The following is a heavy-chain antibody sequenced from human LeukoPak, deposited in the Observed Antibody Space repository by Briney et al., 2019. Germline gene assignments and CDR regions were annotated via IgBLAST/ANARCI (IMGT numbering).Heavy chain of an antibody. CDR2: IYSGGST. CDR3: AREGYSSSWYGDFDY. Sequence: GGSLRLSCAASGFTVSSNYMSWVRQAPGKGLEWVSVIYSGGSTYYADSVKGRFTISRDNSKNTLYLQMNSLRAEDTAVYYCAREGYSSSWYGDFDYWGQGTLVTVSS. J-gene: IGHJ4*02. D-gene: IGHD6-13*01. CDR1: GFTVSSNY. V-gene: IGHV3-66*01.